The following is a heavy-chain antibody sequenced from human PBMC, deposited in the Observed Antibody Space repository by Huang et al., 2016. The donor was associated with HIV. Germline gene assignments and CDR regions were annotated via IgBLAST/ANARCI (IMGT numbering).Heavy chain of an antibody. D-gene: IGHD3-3*01. CDR2: IIHSGEA. CDR3: ARVPTPSYYDPWDITPNHEDVYYFNMDV. Sequence: QVQLRQWGAGLLKPSETLSLTCAVYGAAFSNYYWSWVRQLPGGGLEWIGVIIHSGEAEDNPSLKSRVTMLGDRSKSQYAPRLRSVTAAVSGVDFGARVPTPSYYDPWDITPNHEDVYYFNMDVWGRGTTVTVSS. CDR1: GAAFSNYY. J-gene: IGHJ6*02. V-gene: IGHV4-34*12.